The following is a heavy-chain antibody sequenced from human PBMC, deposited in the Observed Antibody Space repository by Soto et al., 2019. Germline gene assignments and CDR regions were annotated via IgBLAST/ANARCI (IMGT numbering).Heavy chain of an antibody. CDR1: GYTFTSYA. CDR2: INAGNGNT. J-gene: IGHJ6*02. Sequence: GASVKVSCKASGYTFTSYAMHWVRQAPGQRLEWMGWINAGNGNTKYSQKFQGRVTITRDTSASTAYMELSSLRSEDTAVYYCARWGSFGLVYYYYGMDVWGQGTTVTVSS. V-gene: IGHV1-3*01. CDR3: ARWGSFGLVYYYYGMDV. D-gene: IGHD3-3*01.